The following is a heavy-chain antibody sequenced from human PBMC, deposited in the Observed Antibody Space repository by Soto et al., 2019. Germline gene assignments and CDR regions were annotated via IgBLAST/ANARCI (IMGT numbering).Heavy chain of an antibody. J-gene: IGHJ6*03. CDR3: ARGTSGYDLYYYYYMDV. CDR2: ISSTGSTI. CDR1: GFTFSDYY. D-gene: IGHD5-12*01. Sequence: QVQLVESGGGWVKPGGSLRLSCAASGFTFSDYYMSWIRQAAGKGLEWVSYISSTGSTIYYADSVQGRFTISRDNAKNSLYLQMNSLRAEDTAVYYCARGTSGYDLYYYYYMDVWGKGTTVTVSS. V-gene: IGHV3-11*01.